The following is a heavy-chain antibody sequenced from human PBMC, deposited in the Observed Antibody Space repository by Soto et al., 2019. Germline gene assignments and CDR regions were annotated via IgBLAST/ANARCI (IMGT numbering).Heavy chain of an antibody. V-gene: IGHV4-39*01. CDR2: IYYSGST. D-gene: IGHD4-17*01. CDR3: ARLNPVTVTGGY. Sequence: SETLSLTCTVSGGSISSSSYYWGWIRQPPGKGLEWIGSIYYSGSTYYNPSLKSRVTISVDTSKNQFSLKLSSVTAADTAAYYCARLNPVTVTGGYWGQGTLVTVSS. CDR1: GGSISSSSYY. J-gene: IGHJ4*02.